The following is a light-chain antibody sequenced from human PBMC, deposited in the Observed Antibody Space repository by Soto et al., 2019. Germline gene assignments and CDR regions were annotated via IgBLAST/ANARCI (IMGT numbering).Light chain of an antibody. Sequence: DIEITQSPSTLSASVGDRVTITCRASQSIRYWVAWYQHKPGKAPKLLIYDASTLESGVPTRFSGSGSGTEFTLTISSLHPDDFATYYCQQYNILSTFGQGTKV. J-gene: IGKJ1*01. CDR2: DAS. CDR1: QSIRYW. CDR3: QQYNILST. V-gene: IGKV1-5*01.